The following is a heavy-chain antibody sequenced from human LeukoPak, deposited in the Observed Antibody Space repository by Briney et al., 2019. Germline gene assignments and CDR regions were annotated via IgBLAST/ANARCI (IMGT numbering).Heavy chain of an antibody. CDR3: ARDLTVTSTCWFDR. D-gene: IGHD4-11*01. CDR1: GFTFSSYS. J-gene: IGHJ5*02. Sequence: PGGSLRLSCAVSGFTFSSYSMNWVRQAPGKGLEWVSSITSSSSYIYYADSVKGRFTISRDNAKNSLYQQMNSLRAEDTAVYYCARDLTVTSTCWFDRWGQGTLVTVSS. CDR2: ITSSSSYI. V-gene: IGHV3-21*01.